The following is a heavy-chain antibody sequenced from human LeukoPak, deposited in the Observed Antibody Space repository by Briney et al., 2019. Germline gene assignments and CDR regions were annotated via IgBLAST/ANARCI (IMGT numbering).Heavy chain of an antibody. J-gene: IGHJ3*02. CDR1: VGSISSSSYY. CDR3: ARRGYSSASGAFDI. V-gene: IGHV4-39*01. CDR2: IYYSGST. Sequence: SETLSLTRTVSVGSISSSSYYWGWIRQPPGKGLEWIGSIYYSGSTYYNPSLKSRVTISVDTSKSQFSLKLSSVTAADTAVYYCARRGYSSASGAFDIWGQGTLVTVSS. D-gene: IGHD6-19*01.